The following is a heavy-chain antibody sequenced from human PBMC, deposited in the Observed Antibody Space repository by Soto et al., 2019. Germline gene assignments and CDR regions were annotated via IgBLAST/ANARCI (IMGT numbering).Heavy chain of an antibody. V-gene: IGHV3-23*01. CDR2: INGSGGDT. D-gene: IGHD2-2*01. CDR3: AKHYCGSSTTCFDAFDF. CDR1: GFTFSSYA. Sequence: GGSLRLSCAASGFTFSSYAMSWVRQAPGKGLEWVSAINGSGGDTYYADSVQGRFTISRDNSKNTLYLQMSSLRAEDTAVYYCAKHYCGSSTTCFDAFDFWGQGTMVTVSS. J-gene: IGHJ3*01.